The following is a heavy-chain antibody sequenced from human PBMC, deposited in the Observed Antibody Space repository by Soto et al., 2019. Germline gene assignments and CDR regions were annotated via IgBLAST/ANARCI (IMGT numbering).Heavy chain of an antibody. CDR3: ARTKDFDY. D-gene: IGHD2-8*01. V-gene: IGHV1-69*13. CDR2: VIPIYGTP. CDR1: RGALSSYA. J-gene: IGHJ4*02. Sequence: SVTVSCKASRGALSSYAITWVRQAPGQGLDWMGRVIPIYGTPNYAQKFQGRLSLTVDASKSTAYLELSRLRSEDTAVYYCARTKDFDYWGQGTLVTVSS.